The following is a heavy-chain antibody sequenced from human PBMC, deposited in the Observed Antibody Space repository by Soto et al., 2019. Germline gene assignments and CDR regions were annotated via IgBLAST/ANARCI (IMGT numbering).Heavy chain of an antibody. J-gene: IGHJ4*02. Sequence: QVQLVESGGGVVQPGRSLRLSCVASGFTFSNYGIHWVRQAPGKGLEWVAVISYDGSNKYYADSVKGRFTISRDNSKNTLYLQMSSLRSEVSALYYCARDSLYFFDHWGQGTLVTVSS. CDR3: ARDSLYFFDH. CDR2: ISYDGSNK. V-gene: IGHV3-30-3*01. CDR1: GFTFSNYG.